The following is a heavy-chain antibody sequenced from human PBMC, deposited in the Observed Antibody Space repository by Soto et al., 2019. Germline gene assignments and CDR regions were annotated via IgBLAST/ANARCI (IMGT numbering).Heavy chain of an antibody. CDR2: ISAYNGNT. Sequence: ASVKVSCKASGYTFTSYGISWVRQAPGQGLEWMGWISAYNGNTNYAQKLQGRVTMTTDTSTSTAYMELRSLRSDDTAVYYCARDQEDTAMVVTDYWGQGTLVTVSS. CDR1: GYTFTSYG. V-gene: IGHV1-18*01. D-gene: IGHD5-18*01. CDR3: ARDQEDTAMVVTDY. J-gene: IGHJ4*02.